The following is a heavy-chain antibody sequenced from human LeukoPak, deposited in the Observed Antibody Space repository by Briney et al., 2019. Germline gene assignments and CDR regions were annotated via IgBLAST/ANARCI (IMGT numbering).Heavy chain of an antibody. V-gene: IGHV1-3*01. J-gene: IGHJ6*02. CDR1: GYTFTSYA. D-gene: IGHD2-2*01. CDR3: ARDIVVVPAAKGVRYYYGMDV. CDR2: INAGNGKT. Sequence: ASVKVSCKASGYTFTSYAMHWVRQAPGQRLEWMGWINAGNGKTKYSQKFQGRVTITRDTSASTAYMELSSLRSEDTAVYYCARDIVVVPAAKGVRYYYGMDVWGQGTTVTVSS.